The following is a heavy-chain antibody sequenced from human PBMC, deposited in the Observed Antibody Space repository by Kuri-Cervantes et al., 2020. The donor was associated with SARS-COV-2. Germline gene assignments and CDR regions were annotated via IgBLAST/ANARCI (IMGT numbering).Heavy chain of an antibody. CDR2: INPDGSYT. CDR3: AKDRSSSSGWERYYFDY. D-gene: IGHD6-19*01. V-gene: IGHV3-74*01. Sequence: GGSLRLSCAASGFTFSGHWIHWVRQAPGKGLVWVSRINPDGSYTNNADSVKGRFTLSRDNSKNTLYLQMNSLRAEDTAVYYCAKDRSSSSGWERYYFDYWGQGTLVTVSS. J-gene: IGHJ4*02. CDR1: GFTFSGHW.